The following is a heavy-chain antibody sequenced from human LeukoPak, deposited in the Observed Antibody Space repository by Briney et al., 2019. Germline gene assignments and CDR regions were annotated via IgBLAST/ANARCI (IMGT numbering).Heavy chain of an antibody. CDR3: AKIGLGSSSWWYFDY. J-gene: IGHJ4*02. V-gene: IGHV3-30*02. CDR1: GFTFSTYG. CDR2: IRFDGINK. Sequence: GSPRLSGAASGFTFSTYGIHRVRQAPGQGLERVALIRFDGINKFYADSVKSRFTVSRDNSKNTVHLQMSSLRAEDTAVYYCAKIGLGSSSWWYFDYWGQGALVTVSS. D-gene: IGHD6-13*01.